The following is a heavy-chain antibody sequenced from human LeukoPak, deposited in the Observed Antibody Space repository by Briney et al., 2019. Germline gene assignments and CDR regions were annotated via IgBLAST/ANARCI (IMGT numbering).Heavy chain of an antibody. CDR1: GGSISSYC. D-gene: IGHD3-10*01. Sequence: SETLSLTCIVSGGSISSYCRSWIRQPPGKGLEWIGNIYYDGSTDYNPSLKSRVTISVDKSKNQFSLKLTSVTAADTAVYYCARAGPWQIDPWGQGTLVTVSS. CDR3: ARAGPWQIDP. J-gene: IGHJ5*02. V-gene: IGHV4-59*01. CDR2: IYYDGST.